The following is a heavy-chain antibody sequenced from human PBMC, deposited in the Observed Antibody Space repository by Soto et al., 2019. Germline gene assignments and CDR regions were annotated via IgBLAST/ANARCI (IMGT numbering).Heavy chain of an antibody. D-gene: IGHD1-1*01. V-gene: IGHV3-33*01. CDR3: ARDVAATGAARWLDP. CDR2: IWYDGSHE. Sequence: QVQVVESGGGVVQPGTSLRLSCEASGFPFGSHGMHWVRQAPGKGLEWVGFIWYDGSHEDYAASVRGRFTISRDDSKNTLYLQMDNLRGEDTGIYYSARDVAATGAARWLDPWGQGTLVSVSS. J-gene: IGHJ5*02. CDR1: GFPFGSHG.